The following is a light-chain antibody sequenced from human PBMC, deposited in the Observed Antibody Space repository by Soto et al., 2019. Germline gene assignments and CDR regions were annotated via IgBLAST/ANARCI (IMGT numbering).Light chain of an antibody. CDR1: SSDIGSYNL. J-gene: IGLJ3*02. CDR3: CSYAGSSTLL. V-gene: IGLV2-23*02. Sequence: QSVLTQPASVSGSPGQSITVSCTGTSSDIGSYNLVSWYQHHPGKAPKLMIYAVSKRPSGVSSRFSGSKSGNTASLTISGLQAEDEDDYFCCSYAGSSTLLFGGGTKLTVL. CDR2: AVS.